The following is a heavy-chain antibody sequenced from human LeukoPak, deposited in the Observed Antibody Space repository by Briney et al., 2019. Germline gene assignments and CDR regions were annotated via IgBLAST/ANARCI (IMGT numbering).Heavy chain of an antibody. CDR1: GGSISSYY. D-gene: IGHD2-15*01. CDR3: ARLVVAATLPYYYYMDV. Sequence: SETLSLTCTVSGGSISSYYWSWIRQPPGKGLEWIGEINHSGSTNYNPSPKSRVTISVDTSKNQFSLKLSSVTAADTAVYYCARLVVAATLPYYYYMDVWGKGTTVTISS. CDR2: INHSGST. V-gene: IGHV4-34*01. J-gene: IGHJ6*03.